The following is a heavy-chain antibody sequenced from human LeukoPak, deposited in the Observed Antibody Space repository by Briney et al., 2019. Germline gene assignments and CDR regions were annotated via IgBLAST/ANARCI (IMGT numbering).Heavy chain of an antibody. CDR2: IYYSGST. Sequence: SETLSLTCTVSGGTISSYYWSWIRQPPGKGLEWIGYIYYSGSTYYSPSLKSQVTISVDTSKNKFSLKMTSVIAADTAVYYCARHGIQPILDYGDYLPFHGWGQGTLVSVSS. V-gene: IGHV4-59*08. CDR3: ARHGIQPILDYGDYLPFHG. CDR1: GGTISSYY. D-gene: IGHD4-17*01. J-gene: IGHJ4*02.